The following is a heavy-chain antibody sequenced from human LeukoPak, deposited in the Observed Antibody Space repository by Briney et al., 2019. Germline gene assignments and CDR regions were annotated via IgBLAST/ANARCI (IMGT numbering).Heavy chain of an antibody. Sequence: GGSLRLSCAASGFTFSSSGMHWVRQAPGKGLEWVAFIRYDGSNKNYANTVKGRFTISRDNSKNALYLLMNSLRAEDTALYYCAKGYYGDYGDAFDIWGQGTMVTVSS. CDR2: IRYDGSNK. D-gene: IGHD4-17*01. V-gene: IGHV3-30*02. CDR1: GFTFSSSG. CDR3: AKGYYGDYGDAFDI. J-gene: IGHJ3*02.